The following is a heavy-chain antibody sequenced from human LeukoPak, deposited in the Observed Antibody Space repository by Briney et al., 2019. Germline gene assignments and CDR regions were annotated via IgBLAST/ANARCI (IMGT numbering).Heavy chain of an antibody. D-gene: IGHD3-10*01. Sequence: GESLKISCKGSGYSFTSYWISWVRQMPGKGLEWMGRIDPSDSYTNYSPSFQGHVTISADKSISTAYLQWNSLKASDTAMYYCARQGTPASKLWFGELYNWFDPWGQGTLVTVSS. CDR3: ARQGTPASKLWFGELYNWFDP. CDR1: GYSFTSYW. CDR2: IDPSDSYT. J-gene: IGHJ5*02. V-gene: IGHV5-10-1*01.